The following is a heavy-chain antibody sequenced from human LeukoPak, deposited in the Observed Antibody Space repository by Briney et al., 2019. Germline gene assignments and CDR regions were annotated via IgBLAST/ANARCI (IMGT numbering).Heavy chain of an antibody. D-gene: IGHD1-20*01. CDR1: GYAFTSYV. V-gene: IGHV7-4-1*02. CDR3: ARRYHYAPDY. Sequence: ASVKVSCKASGYAFTSYVMNWERQAPGRGLEWMGWINTNTGNPTYAQGFTGRFVFSLDTSVSTAYLQISSLKAEDTAIYYCARRYHYAPDYWGQGTLVTVSS. J-gene: IGHJ4*02. CDR2: INTNTGNP.